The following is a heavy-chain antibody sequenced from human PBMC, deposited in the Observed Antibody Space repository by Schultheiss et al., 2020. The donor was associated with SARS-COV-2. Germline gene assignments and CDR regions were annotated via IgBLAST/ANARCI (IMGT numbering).Heavy chain of an antibody. CDR1: GFTFSNAW. CDR2: IKSKTDGGTT. CDR3: TTDPYYDYVWGSYRSHHDAFDI. D-gene: IGHD3-16*02. V-gene: IGHV3-15*01. Sequence: GGSLRLSCAASGFTFSNAWMSWVRQAPGKGLEWVGRIKSKTDGGTTDYAAPVKGRFTISRDDSKNTLYLQMNSLKTEDTAVYYCTTDPYYDYVWGSYRSHHDAFDIWGQGTMVTVSS. J-gene: IGHJ3*02.